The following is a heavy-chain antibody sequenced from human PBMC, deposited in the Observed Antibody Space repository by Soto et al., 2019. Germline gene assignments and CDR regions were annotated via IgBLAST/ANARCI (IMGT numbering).Heavy chain of an antibody. D-gene: IGHD5-18*01. CDR2: IYWDDDK. J-gene: IGHJ4*02. CDR1: GFSLSTVEVG. V-gene: IGHV2-5*02. CDR3: AQYRYGNFDY. Sequence: SGPTLVNPTQTLTLTCTFSGFSLSTVEVGVAWIRQPPGKALESLAIIYWDDDKRYSPSLKSRLTITKDTSKNQVVLTMTNMDPVDTATYSCAQYRYGNFDYWGQGALVTVSS.